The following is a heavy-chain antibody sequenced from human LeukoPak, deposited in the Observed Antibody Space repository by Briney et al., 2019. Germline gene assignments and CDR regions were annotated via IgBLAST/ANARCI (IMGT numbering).Heavy chain of an antibody. CDR1: GLRFSDYW. D-gene: IGHD5-18*01. CDR2: IKRDGSER. Sequence: PGGSLRLSCAASGLRFSDYWMSWVRQAPGKGLEWVASIKRDGSERNYVDSVKGRFVISGDNAKNSVYLQLNSLRAEDTAVYYCARHGYSYGYSLDYWGQGTLVTVSS. V-gene: IGHV3-7*01. J-gene: IGHJ4*02. CDR3: ARHGYSYGYSLDY.